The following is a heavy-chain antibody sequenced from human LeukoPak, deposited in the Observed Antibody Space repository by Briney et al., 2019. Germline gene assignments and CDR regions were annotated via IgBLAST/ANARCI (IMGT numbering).Heavy chain of an antibody. D-gene: IGHD2-2*02. CDR3: ARGGAYTVYYYYYGMDV. CDR1: GGSFSGYY. CDR2: INHSGST. V-gene: IGHV4-34*01. J-gene: IGHJ6*02. Sequence: KSSETLSLTCAVYGGSFSGYYWSWIRQPPGKGLEWIGEINHSGSTNYNPSLKSRVTILVDTSKNQFSLKLSSVTAADTAVYYCARGGAYTVYYYYYGMDVWGQGTTVTVSS.